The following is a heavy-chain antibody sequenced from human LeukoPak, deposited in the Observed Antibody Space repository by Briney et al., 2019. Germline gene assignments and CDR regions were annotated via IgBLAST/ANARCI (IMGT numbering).Heavy chain of an antibody. J-gene: IGHJ1*01. CDR1: GYTFTGYY. CDR3: AKGKKGSAITMIVVVRNAEYFQH. Sequence: ASVKVSCKASGYTFTGYYMHWVRQAPGQGLEWMGWIKPNSGDTRSAQKFQGRVTMTRDTSISTAYMELSSLRYDDTAVYYCAKGKKGSAITMIVVVRNAEYFQHWGQGTLVTVSS. CDR2: IKPNSGDT. D-gene: IGHD3-22*01. V-gene: IGHV1-2*02.